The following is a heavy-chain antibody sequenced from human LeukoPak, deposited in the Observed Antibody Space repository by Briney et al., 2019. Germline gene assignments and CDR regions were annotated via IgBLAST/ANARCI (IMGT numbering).Heavy chain of an antibody. V-gene: IGHV3-15*01. Sequence: PGGSLRLSCAASGFTFNSAWMSWVRQAPGKGLEWVGRIKSKTDGGTTDYAPPVTGRLTVSRDDSKNTLYLQMNSLRTEDTAVYYCTTEYGRNYYGSGSFYKYYFDYWGQGTLVTVSS. D-gene: IGHD3-10*01. CDR3: TTEYGRNYYGSGSFYKYYFDY. CDR1: GFTFNSAW. J-gene: IGHJ4*02. CDR2: IKSKTDGGTT.